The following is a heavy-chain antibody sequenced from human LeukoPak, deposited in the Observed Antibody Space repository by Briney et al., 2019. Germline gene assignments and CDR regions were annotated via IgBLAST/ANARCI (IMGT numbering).Heavy chain of an antibody. CDR2: IYYSGST. J-gene: IGHJ4*02. V-gene: IGHV4-59*01. D-gene: IGHD6-6*01. Sequence: SETLSLTCTVSGGSISSYYWSWIRQPPGKGLEWIGYIYYSGSTNYNPSLKSRVTISVDTSKNQFSLKLSSVTAADTAVYYCARQEYSSSSFDYWGQGILVTVSS. CDR1: GGSISSYY. CDR3: ARQEYSSSSFDY.